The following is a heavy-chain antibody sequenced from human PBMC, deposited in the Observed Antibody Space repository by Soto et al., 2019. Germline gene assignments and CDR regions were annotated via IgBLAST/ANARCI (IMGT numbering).Heavy chain of an antibody. J-gene: IGHJ4*02. D-gene: IGHD6-19*01. CDR1: GGSISSSNW. Sequence: SETLSLTCAVSGGSISSSNWWTWVRQPPGKGLEWIGEIYHSGSTNYNPSLKSRVTISVDKSKNQFSLKLSSVTAADTAVYYCARTSLAGTYLAYWGQGTLVTAPQ. CDR2: IYHSGST. CDR3: ARTSLAGTYLAY. V-gene: IGHV4-4*02.